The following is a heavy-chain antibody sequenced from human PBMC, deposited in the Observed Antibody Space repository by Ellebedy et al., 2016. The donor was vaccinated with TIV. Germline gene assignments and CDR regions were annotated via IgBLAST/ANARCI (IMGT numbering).Heavy chain of an antibody. CDR2: IKQDGSEK. D-gene: IGHD6-19*01. J-gene: IGHJ4*02. Sequence: GESLKISCAASGFTFSNYWMNWVRQAPGKGLEWVADIKQDGSEKYYVDSVEGRFAISRDNAKNSMYLQMNSLRDEDTAVYYCARDQWLGRAYYFDYWGRGTLVTVSS. CDR1: GFTFSNYW. CDR3: ARDQWLGRAYYFDY. V-gene: IGHV3-7*01.